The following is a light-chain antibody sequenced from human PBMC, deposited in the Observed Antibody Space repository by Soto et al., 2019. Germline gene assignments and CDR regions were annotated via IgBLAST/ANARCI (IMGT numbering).Light chain of an antibody. CDR2: KSS. Sequence: DIQMTQSPSTLSASVGDRVTITCRASQSISSWLAWYQQKPGKAPKLLIYKSSRLASGVPSRFSGSGSGTEFTLTISSLQPDDFATYYCQQYNTYWTFGQGTKVEIK. CDR3: QQYNTYWT. CDR1: QSISSW. J-gene: IGKJ1*01. V-gene: IGKV1-5*03.